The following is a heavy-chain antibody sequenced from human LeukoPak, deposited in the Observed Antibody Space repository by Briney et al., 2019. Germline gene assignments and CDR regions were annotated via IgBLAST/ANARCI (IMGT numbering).Heavy chain of an antibody. D-gene: IGHD2-15*01. CDR3: ARSPVVVAATNRPFDY. V-gene: IGHV3-30-3*01. J-gene: IGHJ4*02. CDR1: GFTFSSYA. Sequence: GGSLRLSCAASGFTFSSYAMHWVRQAPGKGLEWVAVISYDGSNKYYADSVKGRFTISRDNSKNTLYLQMNSLRAEDTAVYYCARSPVVVAATNRPFDYWGQGTLVTVSS. CDR2: ISYDGSNK.